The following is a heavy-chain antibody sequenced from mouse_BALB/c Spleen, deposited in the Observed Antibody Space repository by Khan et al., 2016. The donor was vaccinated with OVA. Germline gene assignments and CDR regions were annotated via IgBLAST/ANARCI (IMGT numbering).Heavy chain of an antibody. CDR3: DRTARIKY. CDR1: GYSITSGYG. CDR2: ISYSGST. Sequence: EVKLLESGPDLVKPSPSLSLTCTVTGYSITSGYGRNWIRRFPGNQLECIGYISYSGSTNYNPTLKSKTSITPDTSKNQFFLQVNAVTTEDTDTYYCDRTARIKYWGQGTTLTVAA. J-gene: IGHJ2*01. D-gene: IGHD1-2*01. V-gene: IGHV3-1*02.